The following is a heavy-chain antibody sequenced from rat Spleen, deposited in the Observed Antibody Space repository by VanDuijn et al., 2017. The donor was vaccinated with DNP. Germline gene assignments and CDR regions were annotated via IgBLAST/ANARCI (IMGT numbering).Heavy chain of an antibody. Sequence: EVQLVESGGGLVQPGRSLKLSCAASGFTFSDYYMAWVRQAPTKGLDWVASISYDGGISYYRDSVKGRFTISRDNAKSSLYLQMDSLRSEDTATYYCTTAGRMGYVGYYFDYWGQGVMVTVSS. CDR3: TTAGRMGYVGYYFDY. V-gene: IGHV5-20*01. CDR2: ISYDGGIS. J-gene: IGHJ2*01. CDR1: GFTFSDYY. D-gene: IGHD1-7*01.